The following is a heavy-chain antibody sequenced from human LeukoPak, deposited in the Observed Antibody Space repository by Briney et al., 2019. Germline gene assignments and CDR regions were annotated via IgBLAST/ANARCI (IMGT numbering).Heavy chain of an antibody. CDR1: GFTFRNAS. Sequence: GGSLRLSCAASGFTFRNASMSWVRQAPGKGLEWVAFIRYDGSNKYYADSVKGRFTISRDNSKNTLYLQMNSLRAEDTAVYYCAKWQPYYYGSGSLYYMDVWGKGTTVTVSS. CDR3: AKWQPYYYGSGSLYYMDV. CDR2: IRYDGSNK. J-gene: IGHJ6*03. D-gene: IGHD3-10*01. V-gene: IGHV3-30*02.